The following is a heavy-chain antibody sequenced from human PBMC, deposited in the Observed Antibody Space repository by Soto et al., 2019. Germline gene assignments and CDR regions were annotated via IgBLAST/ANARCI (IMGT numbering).Heavy chain of an antibody. CDR2: TYYRSKWYN. CDR1: GDSVSSNSAA. V-gene: IGHV6-1*01. CDR3: ARAHPYSSGWPFDY. J-gene: IGHJ4*02. D-gene: IGHD6-19*01. Sequence: SQTLSRTCAISGDSVSSNSAAWNWIRQSPSRGLEWLGRTYYRSKWYNDYAVSMKSRITINPDTSKNQFSLQLNSVTPEDTAVYYFARAHPYSSGWPFDYCGQGTLVTLSS.